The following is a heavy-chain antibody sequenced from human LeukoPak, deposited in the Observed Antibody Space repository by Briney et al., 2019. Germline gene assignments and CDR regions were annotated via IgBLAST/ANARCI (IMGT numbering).Heavy chain of an antibody. V-gene: IGHV3-74*01. J-gene: IGHJ6*03. D-gene: IGHD3-10*01. CDR2: INSDGSST. Sequence: GGSLRLSCAASGFTFSSYWMHWVGQAPGKGLVWVSRINSDGSSTSYADSVKGRFTISRDNAKNTLYLQMNSLRAEDTAVYYCAREDSSGSPYYYYYYMDVWGKGTTVTVSS. CDR3: AREDSSGSPYYYYYYMDV. CDR1: GFTFSSYW.